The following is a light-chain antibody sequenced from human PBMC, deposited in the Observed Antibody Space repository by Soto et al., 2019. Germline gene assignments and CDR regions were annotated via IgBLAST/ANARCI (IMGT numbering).Light chain of an antibody. J-gene: IGKJ4*01. V-gene: IGKV1-9*01. CDR1: QGISSR. CDR3: QKVNDYPLT. CDR2: AAS. Sequence: DIQLTQSPSFLSASVGDRVTITCRASQGISSRLAWYQQKPEKAPKLLISAASTLQSGVPSRFSGSGSGTEFTLTISSLQPEDFDTYYCQKVNDYPLTFGGGTKVEIK.